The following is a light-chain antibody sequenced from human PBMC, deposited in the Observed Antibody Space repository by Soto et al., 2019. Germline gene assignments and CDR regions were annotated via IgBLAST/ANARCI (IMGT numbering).Light chain of an antibody. J-gene: IGKJ1*01. CDR1: QSISSW. CDR3: QQYNSYSRT. Sequence: DIQMTHSPSTLSASVCARVTITCRASQSISSWLAWYQPKPGKAPKAMIYDASSLESGVPSRFSGSGSGTEFTLTISSLQPDDFATYYCQQYNSYSRTFGQGTKVDIK. CDR2: DAS. V-gene: IGKV1-5*01.